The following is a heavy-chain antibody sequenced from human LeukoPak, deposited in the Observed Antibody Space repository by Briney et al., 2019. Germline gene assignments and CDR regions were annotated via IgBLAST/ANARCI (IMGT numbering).Heavy chain of an antibody. Sequence: QSGGSRRLSCTASGFTLSSYAMSWVRQAPGEGLEWVSTISGSADNTNYAEAVKGRFTISRDNSKNTMYLQMNSLRAEDTAVYYCAKQGFGCWGQGTLVTVSS. J-gene: IGHJ4*02. CDR2: ISGSADNT. CDR3: AKQGFGC. V-gene: IGHV3-23*01. CDR1: GFTLSSYA.